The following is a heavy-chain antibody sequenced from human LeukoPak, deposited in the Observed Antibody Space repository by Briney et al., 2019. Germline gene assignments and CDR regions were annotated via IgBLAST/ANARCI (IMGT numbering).Heavy chain of an antibody. CDR1: GGSISSSSYY. Sequence: ASETLSLTCTVSGGSISSSSYYWGWIRQPPGTGLEWIGSIYYSGSTYYNPSLKSRVTISVDTSKNQFSLKLSSVTAADTAVYYCARVAYDYGDPYYFDYWGQGTLVTVSS. D-gene: IGHD4-17*01. CDR2: IYYSGST. V-gene: IGHV4-39*01. J-gene: IGHJ4*02. CDR3: ARVAYDYGDPYYFDY.